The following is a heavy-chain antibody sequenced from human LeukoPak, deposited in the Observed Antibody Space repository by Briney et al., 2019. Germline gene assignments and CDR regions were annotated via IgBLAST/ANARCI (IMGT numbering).Heavy chain of an antibody. CDR3: AKEMATIRAFDF. CDR1: GFAFSTYA. Sequence: GGCLRLSCAASGFAFSTYAMSWVRQALGKGLEWVSVISGSGSSTYYADSVKGRFTTSRDNSKNTLYLQMNSLRAEDTAVYYCAKEMATIRAFDFWGQGTMVTVSS. D-gene: IGHD5-24*01. J-gene: IGHJ3*01. V-gene: IGHV3-23*01. CDR2: ISGSGSST.